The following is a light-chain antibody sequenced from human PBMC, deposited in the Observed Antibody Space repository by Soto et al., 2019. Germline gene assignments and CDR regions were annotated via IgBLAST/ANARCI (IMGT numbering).Light chain of an antibody. J-gene: IGKJ5*01. V-gene: IGKV3-20*01. Sequence: EIVLTQSPGTLSLSPGERATLSCRASQSVSSRLAWYQQKPGQAPRLLISGASSRATGIPDRFSGSGSATDFTLTISRLEPEDFALYHCQHYGSSPITFGQGTRLEIK. CDR3: QHYGSSPIT. CDR1: QSVSSR. CDR2: GAS.